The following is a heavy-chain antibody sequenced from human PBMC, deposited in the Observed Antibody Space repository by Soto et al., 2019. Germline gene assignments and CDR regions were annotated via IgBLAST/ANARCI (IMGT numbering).Heavy chain of an antibody. V-gene: IGHV5-51*01. CDR1: GYSFTSYW. D-gene: IGHD5-12*01. CDR2: IYPGDSDT. J-gene: IGHJ5*02. Sequence: GESLKISCKGSGYSFTSYWIGWARQMPGKGLEWMGIIYPGDSDTRYSPSFQGQVTISADKSISTAYLQWSSLKASDTAMYYCARHGNSYSGYDYNWFDPWGQGTMVTVYS. CDR3: ARHGNSYSGYDYNWFDP.